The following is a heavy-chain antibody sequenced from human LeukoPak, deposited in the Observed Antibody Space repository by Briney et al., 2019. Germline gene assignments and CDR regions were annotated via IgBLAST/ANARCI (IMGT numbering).Heavy chain of an antibody. CDR2: INHGGST. J-gene: IGHJ6*02. V-gene: IGHV4-34*01. CDR3: ARGHVGSYAYYYYYGMDV. Sequence: SETLSLTCAVYGGSFSGYYWSWIRQPPKKGLEWIGEINHGGSTNYNPSLKSRVTISVDTSKNQFSLKVRPVTAADTAVYYCARGHVGSYAYYYYYGMDVWGQGTTVTVSS. D-gene: IGHD2-8*01. CDR1: GGSFSGYY.